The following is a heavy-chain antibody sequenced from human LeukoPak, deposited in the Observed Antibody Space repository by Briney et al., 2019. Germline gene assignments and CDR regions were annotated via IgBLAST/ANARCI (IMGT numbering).Heavy chain of an antibody. CDR3: ARLTPVDIVVVPAGWFDP. V-gene: IGHV4-39*07. D-gene: IGHD2-2*03. Sequence: PSETLSLTCTVSGDSISNTRDYWGWIRQPPGKGLEWIGTIYYSGGTYYNPSLKSRVTISVDTSKNQFSLKLSSVTAADTAVYYCARLTPVDIVVVPAGWFDPWGQGTLVTVSS. CDR2: IYYSGGT. J-gene: IGHJ5*02. CDR1: GDSISNTRDY.